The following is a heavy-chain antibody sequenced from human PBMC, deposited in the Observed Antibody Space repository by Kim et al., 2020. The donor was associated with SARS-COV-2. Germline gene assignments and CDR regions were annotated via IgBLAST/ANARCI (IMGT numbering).Heavy chain of an antibody. Sequence: ESVTGRFTLSRDNAKHTLYLQMSSLRAEDTAVYYCARRGYYGSVCFCDYWGQGTLVTVSS. V-gene: IGHV3-74*01. CDR3: ARRGYYGSVCFCDY. J-gene: IGHJ4*02. D-gene: IGHD3-10*01.